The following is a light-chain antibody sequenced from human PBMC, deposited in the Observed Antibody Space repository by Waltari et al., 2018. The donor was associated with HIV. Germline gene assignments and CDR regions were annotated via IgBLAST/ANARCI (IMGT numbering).Light chain of an antibody. Sequence: QSVLTQPPSASGTPGQRVTISCSGSSSNIGSNTVNWYQQLPGTDPKLLIYSNNRRPSGVPDRFSGSKSGTSASLAISGLQSGDEADYYCAAWDGSLNGHVVFGGGTKLTVL. V-gene: IGLV1-44*01. CDR3: AAWDGSLNGHVV. CDR1: SSNIGSNT. CDR2: SNN. J-gene: IGLJ2*01.